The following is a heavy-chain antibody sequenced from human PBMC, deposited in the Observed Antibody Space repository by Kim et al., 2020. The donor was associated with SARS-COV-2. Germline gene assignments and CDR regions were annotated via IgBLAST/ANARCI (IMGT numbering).Heavy chain of an antibody. D-gene: IGHD2-15*01. V-gene: IGHV4-31*03. CDR2: IYYSGST. Sequence: SETLSLTCTVFGGSISSGGYYWSWIRQHPGKGLEWIGYIYYSGSTYYNPSLKSRVTISVDTSKNQFSLKLSSVTAADTAVYYCARVDVCSGGSCYWYFDLWGRGTLVTVSS. CDR1: GGSISSGGYY. J-gene: IGHJ2*01. CDR3: ARVDVCSGGSCYWYFDL.